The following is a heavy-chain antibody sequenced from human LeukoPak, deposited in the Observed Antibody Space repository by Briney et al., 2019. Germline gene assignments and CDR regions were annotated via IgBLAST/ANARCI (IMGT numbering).Heavy chain of an antibody. J-gene: IGHJ4*02. Sequence: GGSLRLSCAASRFSFSAYPMGWVRRAPGRGLEWVSGISAGGDLTFHADPVKGRFTISRDNSKNTLYLQMNSLRAEDTAVYYCARGSSVTANNFDYWGQGTLVTVSS. CDR1: RFSFSAYP. CDR3: ARGSSVTANNFDY. V-gene: IGHV3-23*01. CDR2: ISAGGDLT. D-gene: IGHD4-11*01.